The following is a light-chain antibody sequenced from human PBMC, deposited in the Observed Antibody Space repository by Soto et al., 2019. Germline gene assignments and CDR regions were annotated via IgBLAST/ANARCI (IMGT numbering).Light chain of an antibody. CDR2: LNN. V-gene: IGLV1-51*02. CDR1: SSNIGNNY. Sequence: QSVLTQPPSVSAAPGQTVTISCSGSSSNIGNNYVSWYQRLPGTAPKLLISLNNERPSGIPGRFSGSKSGASATLDITGLQTGDEADYYCGTWDNSLSGWVFGGGTKLTVL. J-gene: IGLJ3*02. CDR3: GTWDNSLSGWV.